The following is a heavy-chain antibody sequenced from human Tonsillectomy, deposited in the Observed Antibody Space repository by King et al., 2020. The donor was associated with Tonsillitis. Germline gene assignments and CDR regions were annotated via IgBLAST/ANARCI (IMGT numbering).Heavy chain of an antibody. CDR2: IYPADSHT. Sequence: QMHGKGLDWIGIIYPADSHTTYSPSFQGQVTISVVNSISTADQQWSSLKASDTTIYYCARHRDSSGYPHAFAMWCQGTMVTVSS. J-gene: IGHJ3*02. D-gene: IGHD3-22*01. V-gene: IGHV5-51*07. CDR3: ARHRDSSGYPHAFAM.